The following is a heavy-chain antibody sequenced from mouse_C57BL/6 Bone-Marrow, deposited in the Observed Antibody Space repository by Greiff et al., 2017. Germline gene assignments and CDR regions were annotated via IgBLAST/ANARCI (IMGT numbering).Heavy chain of an antibody. CDR2: ISSGSSTI. CDR3: AILYDGYFDY. V-gene: IGHV5-17*01. J-gene: IGHJ2*01. D-gene: IGHD2-3*01. CDR1: GFTFSDYG. Sequence: EVKVVESGGGLVKPGGSLKLSCAASGFTFSDYGMHWVRQAPEKGLEWVAYISSGSSTIYYADTVKGRFTISRDNAKNTLFLQMTSQRSEDTAMYYCAILYDGYFDYWGQGTTLTVSS.